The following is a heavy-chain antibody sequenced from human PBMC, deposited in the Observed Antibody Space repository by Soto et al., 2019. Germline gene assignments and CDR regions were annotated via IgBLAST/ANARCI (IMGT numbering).Heavy chain of an antibody. CDR1: GGSISSGGYY. Sequence: QVQLQESGPGLVKPSQTLSLTCTVSGGSISSGGYYWSWIRQHPGKGPEWIGYIYYSGSTYYNPYLKSRVTISVDTSKNQFSLKLSSVTAADTAVYYCARDHHGSSSWYERSYYGMDVWGQGTTVTVSS. CDR2: IYYSGST. D-gene: IGHD6-13*01. J-gene: IGHJ6*02. V-gene: IGHV4-31*03. CDR3: ARDHHGSSSWYERSYYGMDV.